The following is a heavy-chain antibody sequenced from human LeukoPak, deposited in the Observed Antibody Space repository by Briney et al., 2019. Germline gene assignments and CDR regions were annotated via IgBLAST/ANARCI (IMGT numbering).Heavy chain of an antibody. V-gene: IGHV3-23*01. CDR3: AKPRVDSGTGSSYGHGLGF. CDR2: ISGSGGTT. J-gene: IGHJ4*02. CDR1: GFTFSRFA. D-gene: IGHD5-18*01. Sequence: PGGSLRLSCAASGFTFSRFAMSWVRQAPGKGLEWVSTISGSGGTTDYADSVKGRFTVSRDNSRNTLFLQMGSLRADDMAVYYCAKPRVDSGTGSSYGHGLGFWGQGTLVTVSS.